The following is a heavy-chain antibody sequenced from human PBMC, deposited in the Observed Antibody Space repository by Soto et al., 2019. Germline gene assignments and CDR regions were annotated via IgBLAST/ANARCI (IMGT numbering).Heavy chain of an antibody. D-gene: IGHD6-19*01. Sequence: QVQLVQSGAEVKKPGSSVKVSCKASGGTFSSYAISWVRQAPGQGLEWMGGIIPIFGTANYAQKFQGRVTITXXEXAXLAYMELTSLRSDDTAVYYCARDGAVAGILAPWVAPWGQGTVFTVSS. CDR3: ARDGAVAGILAPWVAP. CDR1: GGTFSSYA. CDR2: IIPIFGTA. J-gene: IGHJ5*02. V-gene: IGHV1-69*05.